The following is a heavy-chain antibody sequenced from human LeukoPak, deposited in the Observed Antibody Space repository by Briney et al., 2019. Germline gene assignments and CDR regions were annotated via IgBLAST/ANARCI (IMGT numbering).Heavy chain of an antibody. V-gene: IGHV4-39*01. CDR3: ARHQGGAGYFDY. Sequence: SETLSLTCTVSGGSISSYYWNWIRQPPGKGLEWIGSIYYSGSTYYNPSLKSRVTISVDTSKNQFSLKLSSVTAADTAVYYCARHQGGAGYFDYWGQGTLVTVSS. CDR2: IYYSGST. D-gene: IGHD6-19*01. J-gene: IGHJ4*02. CDR1: GGSISSYY.